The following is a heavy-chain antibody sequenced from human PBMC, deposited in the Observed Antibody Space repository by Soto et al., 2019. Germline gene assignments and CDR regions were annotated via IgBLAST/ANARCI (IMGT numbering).Heavy chain of an antibody. CDR1: GGSVSSGGYY. CDR3: ARHPHRGCSGGSCYPDYFDY. V-gene: IGHV4-31*03. J-gene: IGHJ4*02. CDR2: IYYSGST. D-gene: IGHD2-15*01. Sequence: KPSETLSLTCTVSGGSVSSGGYYWSWIRQHPGKGLEWIGYIYYSGSTYYNPSLKSRVTISVDTSKNQFSLKLSSVTAADTAVYYCARHPHRGCSGGSCYPDYFDYWGQGTLVTVSS.